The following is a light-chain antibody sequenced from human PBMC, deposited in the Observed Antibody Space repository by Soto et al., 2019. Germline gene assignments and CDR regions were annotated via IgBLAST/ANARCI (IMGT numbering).Light chain of an antibody. CDR3: QQYGSSPRT. CDR2: GAS. V-gene: IGKV3-20*01. Sequence: EIVLTQSPGTLSLSPGERATLSCRASQSVSSSYLAWYQQKPGQAPRLLIYGASSRATGIPDRFSGSGSGTDFTLTISRLEPEDFAVYYCQQYGSSPRTFSQGTRRENK. J-gene: IGKJ5*01. CDR1: QSVSSSY.